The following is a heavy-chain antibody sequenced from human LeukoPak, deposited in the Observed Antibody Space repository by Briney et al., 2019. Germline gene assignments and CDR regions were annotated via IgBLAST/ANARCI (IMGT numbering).Heavy chain of an antibody. CDR2: ISSSSSYI. V-gene: IGHV3-21*01. J-gene: IGHJ5*02. CDR3: ARGKFIGGLGEFYWFDP. Sequence: GGSLRLSCAASGFTFSSYSMNWVRQAPGKGLEWVSSISSSSSYIYYADSVKGRFTISRDNAKNSLYLQMNSLRAEDTAVYYCARGKFIGGLGEFYWFDPWGQGTLVTVSS. CDR1: GFTFSSYS. D-gene: IGHD3-16*01.